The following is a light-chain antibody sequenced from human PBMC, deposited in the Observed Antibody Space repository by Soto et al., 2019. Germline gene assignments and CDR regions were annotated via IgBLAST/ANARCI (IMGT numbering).Light chain of an antibody. J-gene: IGLJ1*01. CDR1: SSDVGGYNY. Sequence: QSVLTQPASVSGSPGQSITISCTGTSSDVGGYNYVSWYQQHPGKAPKLMIYEVSNRPSGASNRFSGSKSGNTASLTISGLQAEDEGDYYCSSYTSSSTRGVFGTGTKVTVL. CDR3: SSYTSSSTRGV. CDR2: EVS. V-gene: IGLV2-14*01.